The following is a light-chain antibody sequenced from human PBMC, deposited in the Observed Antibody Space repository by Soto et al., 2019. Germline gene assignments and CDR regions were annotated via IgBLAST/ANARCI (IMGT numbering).Light chain of an antibody. Sequence: QSALTQPRSVSGSPGQSVTISCAGTRSDVGAYNYVSWYQQVPGKAPKVIIFDVSKRPSGVPDRFSGSRSGNTASLTISGLQADDEAHYYCAAWDDSLNALFGTGTKLTVL. CDR2: DVS. J-gene: IGLJ1*01. CDR1: RSDVGAYNY. V-gene: IGLV2-11*01. CDR3: AAWDDSLNAL.